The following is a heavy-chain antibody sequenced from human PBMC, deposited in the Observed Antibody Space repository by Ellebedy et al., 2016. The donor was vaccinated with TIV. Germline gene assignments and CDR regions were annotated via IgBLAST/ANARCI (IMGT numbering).Heavy chain of an antibody. CDR2: VYYTGRG. D-gene: IGHD2-2*01. J-gene: IGHJ4*02. CDR1: GGSITSSRHY. V-gene: IGHV4-39*01. Sequence: MPSETLSLTCTVSGGSITSSRHYWGWIRQPPGKGLEWIGTVYYTGRGYYNPSLKSRVTIFIDTSKNQFSLKLTSVTAADTAVYYCARLEYQLPNPVEYWGRGTLVSVSS. CDR3: ARLEYQLPNPVEY.